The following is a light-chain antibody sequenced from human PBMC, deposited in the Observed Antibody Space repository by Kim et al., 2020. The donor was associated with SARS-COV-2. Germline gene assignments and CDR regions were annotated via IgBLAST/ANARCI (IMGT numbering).Light chain of an antibody. V-gene: IGLV3-1*01. Sequence: SYELTQPPSVSVFPGQTASITCSGDKLGDKYACWYQQKPGQFPVLVIYQDSKRSSGIPERISGSNSGNTATLTISGTQAMDEADYYCQAWDSSAWVSGGG. CDR2: QDS. CDR1: KLGDKY. CDR3: QAWDSSAWV. J-gene: IGLJ3*02.